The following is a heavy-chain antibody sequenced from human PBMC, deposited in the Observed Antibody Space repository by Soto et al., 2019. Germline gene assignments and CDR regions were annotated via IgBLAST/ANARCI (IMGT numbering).Heavy chain of an antibody. J-gene: IGHJ6*02. CDR3: SRHRRKYTSSSRFYFAIDV. V-gene: IGHV3-33*01. Sequence: QEQLVESGGGVVQPGRSLRLSCVASGFTFSQYGIHWVRQAPGKGLEWVAVIWYDASNEYYADSLKGRFTISRDNSKNTLYLQTNSLTVEDTAVYYCSRHRRKYTSSSRFYFAIDVWGQGTTVIVSS. D-gene: IGHD6-6*01. CDR1: GFTFSQYG. CDR2: IWYDASNE.